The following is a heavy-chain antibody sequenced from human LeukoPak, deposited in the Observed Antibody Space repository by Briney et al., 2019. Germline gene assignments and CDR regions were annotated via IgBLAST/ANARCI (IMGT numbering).Heavy chain of an antibody. V-gene: IGHV1-2*02. CDR3: ARDKQLDWAHYYYYYYMDV. CDR2: INPNSGGT. CDR1: GYTFTGYY. Sequence: ASVKVSCKASGYTFTGYYMHWVRQAPGQGLEWMGWINPNSGGTNYAQKFQGSVTMTRDTSISTAYMELSRLRSDDTAMYYCARDKQLDWAHYYYYYYMDVWGKGTTVTVSS. J-gene: IGHJ6*03. D-gene: IGHD3-3*01.